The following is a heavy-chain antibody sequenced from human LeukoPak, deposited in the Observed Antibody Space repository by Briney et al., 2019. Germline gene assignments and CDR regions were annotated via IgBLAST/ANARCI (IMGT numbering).Heavy chain of an antibody. CDR1: GFTFSNYA. V-gene: IGHV3-30-3*01. CDR2: TSHNEYNK. J-gene: IGHJ4*02. Sequence: GGSLRLSCAASGFTFSNYAMHWVRQAPGKGLEWVAATSHNEYNKYYADSVNGRFTISRDNAKNSLSLQMNSLRAEDTAVYYCATHLHARSALDSWGQGTLVTVSS. CDR3: ATHLHARSALDS. D-gene: IGHD2-2*01.